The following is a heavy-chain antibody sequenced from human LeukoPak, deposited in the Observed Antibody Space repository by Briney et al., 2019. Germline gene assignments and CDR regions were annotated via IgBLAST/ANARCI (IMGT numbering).Heavy chain of an antibody. CDR1: GFTFSSYG. D-gene: IGHD5-18*01. CDR2: IWYDGSNK. Sequence: GGSLRLSCVASGFTFSSYGMHWVRQAPGKGLDWVAVIWYDGSNKYYADSVKGRFTISRDNSKNTLYLQMNSLRAEDTAVYYCARDTAMADYWGQGNLVTVSS. CDR3: ARDTAMADY. J-gene: IGHJ4*02. V-gene: IGHV3-33*01.